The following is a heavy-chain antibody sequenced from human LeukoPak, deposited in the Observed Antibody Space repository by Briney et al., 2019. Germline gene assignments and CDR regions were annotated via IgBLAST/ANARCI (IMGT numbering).Heavy chain of an antibody. CDR2: MRHSGRT. D-gene: IGHD2-2*01. Sequence: SETLSLTCAISGASISSTNWWIWVRQPPGKGLEWIGEMRHSGRTNYNPSLKSRITISVDKSKNQVFLRLNSVAAADTAFSRASCYLEPWGQGTLVTVSS. V-gene: IGHV4-4*02. CDR3: SCYLEP. J-gene: IGHJ5*02. CDR1: GASISSTNW.